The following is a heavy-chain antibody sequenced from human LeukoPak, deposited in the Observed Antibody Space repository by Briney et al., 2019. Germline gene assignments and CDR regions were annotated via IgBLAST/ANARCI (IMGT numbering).Heavy chain of an antibody. CDR1: GYTFTGYY. Sequence: ASVKVSCKASGYTFTGYYMHWVRQAPGQGLEWMGWINPNGGGTNYAQKFQGRVTMTRDTSISTAYMELSRLRSDDTAVYYCARDPRYCSSTSCYTDWFDPWGQGTLVTVSS. CDR2: INPNGGGT. CDR3: ARDPRYCSSTSCYTDWFDP. D-gene: IGHD2-2*02. V-gene: IGHV1-2*02. J-gene: IGHJ5*02.